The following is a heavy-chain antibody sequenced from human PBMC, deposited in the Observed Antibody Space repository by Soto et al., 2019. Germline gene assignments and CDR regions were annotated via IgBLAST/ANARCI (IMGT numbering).Heavy chain of an antibody. Sequence: ASVKVSCKASGYSFHTYAISWVRQAPGQGLEWVGWISGYNGNTNYAEKFQGRVTLTTDTSTKTAFMELRGLTSDDTAVYYCAREYGMDVWGQGTTVTVSS. V-gene: IGHV1-18*01. CDR2: ISGYNGNT. CDR1: GYSFHTYA. J-gene: IGHJ6*02. CDR3: AREYGMDV.